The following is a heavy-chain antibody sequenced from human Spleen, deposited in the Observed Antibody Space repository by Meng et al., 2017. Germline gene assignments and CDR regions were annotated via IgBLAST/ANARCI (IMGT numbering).Heavy chain of an antibody. CDR2: VYPSGST. V-gene: IGHV4-4*07. CDR1: GASISNYW. CDR3: ATGGGDFDN. D-gene: IGHD3-10*01. Sequence: SETLSLTCGVSGASISNYWWSWIRQPAGKGLEWIGRVYPSGSTSYNPSLNSRVTISLDTSKSQVSLKVASLTAADTAVYYCATGGGDFDNWGQGRLVTAPQ. J-gene: IGHJ4*02.